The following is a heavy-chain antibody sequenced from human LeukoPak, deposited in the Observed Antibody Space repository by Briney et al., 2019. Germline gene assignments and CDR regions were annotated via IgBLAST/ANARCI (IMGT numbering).Heavy chain of an antibody. CDR1: GFTFSSYG. CDR3: AKDHIKMYSYGLGYYYYYGMDV. Sequence: GRSLRLSCAASGFTFSSYGMHWVRQAPGKGLEWVAVISYDGSNKYYADSVKGRFTISRDNSKNTLYLQMNSLRAEDTAVYYCAKDHIKMYSYGLGYYYYYGMDVWGQGTTVTVSS. J-gene: IGHJ6*02. CDR2: ISYDGSNK. V-gene: IGHV3-30*18. D-gene: IGHD5-18*01.